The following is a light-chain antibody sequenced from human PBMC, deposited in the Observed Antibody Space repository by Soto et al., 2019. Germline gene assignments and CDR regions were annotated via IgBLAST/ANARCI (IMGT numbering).Light chain of an antibody. J-gene: IGLJ3*02. Sequence: SYELTQPSSVSVSPGQTARITCSGDVLAKKYARWFQQQPGQAPVLVIYKDSERPSGIPERFSGSSSGTTVTLTISGAQVEDEADYYCYSAADNNFWVFGGGTKLTVL. CDR2: KDS. V-gene: IGLV3-27*01. CDR1: VLAKKY. CDR3: YSAADNNFWV.